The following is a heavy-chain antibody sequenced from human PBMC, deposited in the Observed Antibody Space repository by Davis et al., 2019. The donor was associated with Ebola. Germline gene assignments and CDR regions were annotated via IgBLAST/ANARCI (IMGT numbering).Heavy chain of an antibody. D-gene: IGHD6-6*01. Sequence: GESLKISCAASGFTFTTYSINWVRQAPGKGLEWVSSISSSSSDIYYADSVKGQFTISRDNSKNTLYLQMNSLRAEDTAVYYCAKDQASYSSWGIGDVWGQGTTVTVSS. CDR3: AKDQASYSSWGIGDV. V-gene: IGHV3-21*04. CDR2: ISSSSSDI. J-gene: IGHJ6*02. CDR1: GFTFTTYS.